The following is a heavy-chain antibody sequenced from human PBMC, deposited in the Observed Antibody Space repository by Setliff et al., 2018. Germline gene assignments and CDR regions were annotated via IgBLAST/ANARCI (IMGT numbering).Heavy chain of an antibody. CDR2: IWYDGNNK. CDR3: VRGEMFSTSPRAD. CDR1: GFTFKNYG. V-gene: IGHV3-33*01. D-gene: IGHD2-2*01. Sequence: GGSLRLSCVASGFTFKNYGMHWVRRAPGKGLEWVAVIWYDGNNKDHADSVKGRFTISRDNSKNTLYLQMDSLRVEDTAVYYCVRGEMFSTSPRADWGQGTQVTVSS. J-gene: IGHJ4*02.